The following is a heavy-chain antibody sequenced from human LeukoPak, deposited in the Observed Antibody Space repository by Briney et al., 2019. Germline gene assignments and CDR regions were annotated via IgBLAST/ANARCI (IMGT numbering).Heavy chain of an antibody. Sequence: GGSLRLSCAASGFTFSSYSMNWVRQAPGKGLKWVSSISSSSSYIYYADSVKGRFTISRDNAKNSLYLQMNSQRAEDTAVYYCARGEPTYYDSSGTLDYWGQGTLVTVSS. D-gene: IGHD3-22*01. CDR1: GFTFSSYS. V-gene: IGHV3-21*01. CDR2: ISSSSSYI. CDR3: ARGEPTYYDSSGTLDY. J-gene: IGHJ4*02.